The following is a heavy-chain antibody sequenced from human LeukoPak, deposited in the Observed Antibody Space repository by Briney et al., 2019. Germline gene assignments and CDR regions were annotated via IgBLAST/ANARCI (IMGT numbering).Heavy chain of an antibody. CDR2: INPNSGGT. CDR1: GYTFTAYY. J-gene: IGHJ4*02. V-gene: IGHV1-2*02. D-gene: IGHD2-2*01. Sequence: ASVKVSCKASGYTFTAYYMHWVRQAPGQGLEWMGWINPNSGGTIYAQKFQGRVTMTRDTSISTAYMELSSLRHDDTAVYYCATTPSWPDYWGQGTLLTVSS. CDR3: ATTPSWPDY.